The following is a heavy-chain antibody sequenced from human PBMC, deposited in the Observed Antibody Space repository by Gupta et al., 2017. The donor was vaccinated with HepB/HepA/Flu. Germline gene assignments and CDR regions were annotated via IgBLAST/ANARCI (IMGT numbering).Heavy chain of an antibody. Sequence: QVQLVESGGGVVQPGTSLILSCAASGFTFSSYGMHWVRQAPGKGLEWVAVISYDGSNKYYADSVKGRFTISRDNSKNTLYLQMNSLRAEDTAVYYCASVDTAMVTVPLDYGGQGTLVTVSS. V-gene: IGHV3-30*03. D-gene: IGHD5-18*01. CDR1: GFTFSSYG. CDR2: ISYDGSNK. J-gene: IGHJ4*02. CDR3: ASVDTAMVTVPLDY.